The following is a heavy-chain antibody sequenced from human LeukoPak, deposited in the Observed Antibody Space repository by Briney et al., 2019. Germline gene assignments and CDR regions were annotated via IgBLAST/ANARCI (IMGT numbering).Heavy chain of an antibody. J-gene: IGHJ3*02. CDR3: ARVCSGGSCYYHDAFDI. CDR1: GYTFTSYY. V-gene: IGHV1-46*01. D-gene: IGHD2-15*01. CDR2: INPSGGST. Sequence: ASVKVSCKASGYTFTSYYMHWVRQAPGQGLEWMGIINPSGGSTSYAQKFQGRVTMTRDMSTSTVYMELSSLRSEDTAVYYCARVCSGGSCYYHDAFDIWGQGTMVTVSS.